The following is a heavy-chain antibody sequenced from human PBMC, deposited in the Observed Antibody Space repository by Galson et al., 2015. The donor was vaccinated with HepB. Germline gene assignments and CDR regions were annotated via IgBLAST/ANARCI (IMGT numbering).Heavy chain of an antibody. CDR1: GFTFSSYA. V-gene: IGHV3-23*01. CDR3: AKGISRHSSSPDPFDY. CDR2: ISGSGGST. Sequence: SLRLSCAASGFTFSSYAMSWVRQAPGKGLEWVSAISGSGGSTSYADSVKGRFTSSRDNSKNTLYLQMNSLRAEDTAVYYGAKGISRHSSSPDPFDYWGQGTLVPVSS. D-gene: IGHD6-6*01. J-gene: IGHJ4*02.